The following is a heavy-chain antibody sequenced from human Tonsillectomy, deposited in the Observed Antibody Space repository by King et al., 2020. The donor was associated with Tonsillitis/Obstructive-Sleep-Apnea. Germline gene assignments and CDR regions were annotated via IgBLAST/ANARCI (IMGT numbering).Heavy chain of an antibody. CDR2: ISAYNDNT. J-gene: IGHJ6*03. Sequence: GQLVQSGAEVKKPGASVKVSCKASGYTLSSFGISWVRQAPGQGLEWMGWISAYNDNTNYAQKFQGRVTMTTDTSTSTAYMELRSLRSDDTAVYYCARDDPRLQSGDLSFFGHYYYYMDVWGKGTTVTVSS. CDR1: GYTLSSFG. D-gene: IGHD3-16*02. V-gene: IGHV1-18*01. CDR3: ARDDPRLQSGDLSFFGHYYYYMDV.